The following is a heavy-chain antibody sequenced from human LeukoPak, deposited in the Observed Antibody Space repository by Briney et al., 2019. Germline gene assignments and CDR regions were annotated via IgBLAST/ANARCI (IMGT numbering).Heavy chain of an antibody. V-gene: IGHV3-9*01. D-gene: IGHD4-17*01. Sequence: GRSLRLSCAASGFTFDDYAMHWVRQAPGEGLEWVSGISWNSGSIGYADSVKGRFTISRDNAKNSLYLQMNSLRAEDTALYYCAKDLTTMVTIGQFDYWGQGTLVTVSS. CDR3: AKDLTTMVTIGQFDY. CDR2: ISWNSGSI. J-gene: IGHJ4*02. CDR1: GFTFDDYA.